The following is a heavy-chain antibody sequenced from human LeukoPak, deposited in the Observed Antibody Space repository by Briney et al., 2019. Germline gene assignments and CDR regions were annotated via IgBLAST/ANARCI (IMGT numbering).Heavy chain of an antibody. Sequence: GGSLRLSCAASGFTFSDYYMSWIRQAPGKGLEWVSYISSSGSTIYYADSVKGRFTISRDNAKNSLYLQMNSLRAEDTAVYYCARDSSPSDSSGWYSNYWGQGTLVTVSS. CDR1: GFTFSDYY. CDR3: ARDSSPSDSSGWYSNY. J-gene: IGHJ4*02. V-gene: IGHV3-11*01. CDR2: ISSSGSTI. D-gene: IGHD6-19*01.